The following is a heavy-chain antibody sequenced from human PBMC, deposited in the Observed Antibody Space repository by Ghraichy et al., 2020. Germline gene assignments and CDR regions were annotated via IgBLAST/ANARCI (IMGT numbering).Heavy chain of an antibody. CDR2: IYSGGST. CDR3: ARDRDIHDYGDFAFDI. V-gene: IGHV3-53*01. CDR1: GFTVSSNY. Sequence: GGSLRLSCAASGFTVSSNYMSWVRQAPGKGLEWVSVIYSGGSTYYADSVKGRFTISRDNSKSTLYLQMNSLRAEDTAVYYCARDRDIHDYGDFAFDIWGQGTMVTVSS. D-gene: IGHD4-17*01. J-gene: IGHJ3*02.